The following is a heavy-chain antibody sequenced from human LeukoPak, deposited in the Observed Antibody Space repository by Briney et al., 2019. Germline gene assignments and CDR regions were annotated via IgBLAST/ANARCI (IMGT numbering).Heavy chain of an antibody. D-gene: IGHD1-26*01. CDR3: AKEGGALTDYYYYGMDV. CDR1: GFTFDDYA. J-gene: IGHJ6*02. Sequence: GRSLRLSCAASGFTFDDYAMHWVRQAPGKGLEWVSGISWNSGSIGYADSVKGRFTISRDNAKNSLYLQMNSLRAEDTALYYCAKEGGALTDYYYYGMDVWGQGTTVTVSS. V-gene: IGHV3-9*01. CDR2: ISWNSGSI.